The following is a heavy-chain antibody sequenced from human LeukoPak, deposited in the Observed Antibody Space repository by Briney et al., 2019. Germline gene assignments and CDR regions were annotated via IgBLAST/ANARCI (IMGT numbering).Heavy chain of an antibody. Sequence: PPETLSLTCTVSGGSISSYYWSWIRQPPGKGLEWIGYIYYSGNTNYNPSLKSRVTISVDTSKNQFSLKLSSVTAADTAVYYCASSSSWYVWFDPWGQGTLVTVSS. CDR3: ASSSSWYVWFDP. CDR1: GGSISSYY. CDR2: IYYSGNT. D-gene: IGHD6-13*01. V-gene: IGHV4-59*08. J-gene: IGHJ5*02.